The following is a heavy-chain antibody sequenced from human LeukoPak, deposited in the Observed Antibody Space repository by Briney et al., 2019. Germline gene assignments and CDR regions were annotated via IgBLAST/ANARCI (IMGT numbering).Heavy chain of an antibody. J-gene: IGHJ4*02. CDR1: RYTFTDYY. V-gene: IGHV1-2*02. Sequence: ASVKVSCKASRYTFTDYYMHWVRQAPGQGFEWMGWINPNDGDTNYAQKFRGRVTMTRDTSISTAHMEVSRLRSDDTAVYYCARANFLYCSSSTCLFDYWGQGTLVTVSS. CDR3: ARANFLYCSSSTCLFDY. CDR2: INPNDGDT. D-gene: IGHD2-2*01.